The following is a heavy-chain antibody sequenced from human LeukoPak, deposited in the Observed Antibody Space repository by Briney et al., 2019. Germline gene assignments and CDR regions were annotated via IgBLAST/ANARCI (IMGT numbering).Heavy chain of an antibody. V-gene: IGHV3-48*03. J-gene: IGHJ4*02. D-gene: IGHD5-18*01. CDR2: ISSSGSTI. CDR1: GFTFSSYE. Sequence: GGSLRLSCAASGFTFSSYEMNWVRQAPGKGLEWVSCISSSGSTIYYADSVKGRFTISRDNAKKSLYLQMNSLRAEDTAVYYCARHLSGVTGYTYGRGIDYWGQGTLVTVSS. CDR3: ARHLSGVTGYTYGRGIDY.